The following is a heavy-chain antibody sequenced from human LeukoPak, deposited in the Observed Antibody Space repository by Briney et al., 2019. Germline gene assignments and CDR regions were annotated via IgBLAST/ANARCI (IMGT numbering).Heavy chain of an antibody. CDR2: IIPIFGTA. CDR1: GGTFRSYP. V-gene: IGHV1-69*06. D-gene: IGHD2-15*01. Sequence: SVKVSCKASGGTFRSYPISWVRQAPGQGREWMGGIIPIFGTANYAQKFQGRVTINADKSTSTAYMELSSLSSEDTAVYYCARVHSPYGMDVWGKGTTVTVSS. J-gene: IGHJ6*04. CDR3: ARVHSPYGMDV.